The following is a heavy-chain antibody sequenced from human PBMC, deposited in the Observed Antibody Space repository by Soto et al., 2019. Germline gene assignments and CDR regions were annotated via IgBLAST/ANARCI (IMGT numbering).Heavy chain of an antibody. CDR2: IDWDDDK. CDR1: GFSLSTSGMR. Sequence: SGPTLVNPTQTLTLTCTFSGFSLSTSGMRVSWIRQPPGKALEWLARIDWDDDKFYSTSLKTRLTISKDTSKNQVVLTMTNMDPVDTATYYCARSGYSYGPHYYYYGMDVWGQGTTVTVSS. J-gene: IGHJ6*02. CDR3: ARSGYSYGPHYYYYGMDV. D-gene: IGHD5-18*01. V-gene: IGHV2-70*04.